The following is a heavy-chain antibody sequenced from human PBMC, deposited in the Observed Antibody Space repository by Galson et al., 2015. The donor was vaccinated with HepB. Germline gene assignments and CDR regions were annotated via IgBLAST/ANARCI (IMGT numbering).Heavy chain of an antibody. Sequence: SLRLSCAASGFTFSDYYMSWIRQAPGKGLEWVSYISSRRSYTKYADSVKDRFTISRDNAKNSLYLQMNSLRPEDTAVYYCARDLEGYSGRYNFDSWGQGTPVTVSS. CDR1: GFTFSDYY. D-gene: IGHD1-26*01. V-gene: IGHV3-11*05. J-gene: IGHJ4*02. CDR2: ISSRRSYT. CDR3: ARDLEGYSGRYNFDS.